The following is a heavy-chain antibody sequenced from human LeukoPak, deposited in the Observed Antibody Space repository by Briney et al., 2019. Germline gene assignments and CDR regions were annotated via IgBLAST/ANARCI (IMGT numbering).Heavy chain of an antibody. J-gene: IGHJ4*02. CDR2: TYYSGST. Sequence: SETLSLTCTVSGGSISSYYWSWIRQPPGKGLEWIGYTYYSGSTNYNPSLKSRVTISVVTSKNQFSLKLSSVTAADTAVYYCARGMYYDSSGYPFDYWGQGTLVTVSS. CDR1: GGSISSYY. V-gene: IGHV4-59*01. CDR3: ARGMYYDSSGYPFDY. D-gene: IGHD3-22*01.